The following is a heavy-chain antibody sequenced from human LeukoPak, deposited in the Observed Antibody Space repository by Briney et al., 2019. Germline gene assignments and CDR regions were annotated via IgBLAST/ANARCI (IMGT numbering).Heavy chain of an antibody. J-gene: IGHJ6*02. V-gene: IGHV1-18*01. D-gene: IGHD3-22*01. CDR2: ISAYNGNT. CDR3: ARVGYYYDSSGYYYGDYYGMDV. Sequence: GASVKVSCKASGYTFTSYGISWVRQAPGQGLEWMGRISAYNGNTNYAQKLQGRVTMTTDTSTSTAYMELRSLRSDDTAVYYCARVGYYYDSSGYYYGDYYGMDVWGQGTTVTVSS. CDR1: GYTFTSYG.